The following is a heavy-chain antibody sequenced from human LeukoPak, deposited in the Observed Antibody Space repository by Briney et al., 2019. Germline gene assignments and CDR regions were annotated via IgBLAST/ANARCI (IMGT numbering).Heavy chain of an antibody. CDR1: GGSISSSSYY. CDR2: IYYSGST. J-gene: IGHJ4*02. CDR3: AREAGELPDPNGGLDY. D-gene: IGHD1-26*01. V-gene: IGHV4-39*07. Sequence: SETLSLTCTVSGGSISSSSYYWGWIRQPPGKGLEWIGSIYYSGSTYYNPSLKSRVTISVDTPKNQFSLKLSSVTAADTAVYYCAREAGELPDPNGGLDYWGQGTLVTVSS.